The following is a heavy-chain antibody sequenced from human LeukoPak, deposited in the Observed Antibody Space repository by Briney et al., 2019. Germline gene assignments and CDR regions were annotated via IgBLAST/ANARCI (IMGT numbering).Heavy chain of an antibody. D-gene: IGHD3-10*01. CDR2: ISGSGGST. CDR1: GFSFSDYY. J-gene: IGHJ4*02. Sequence: PGGSLRLSCAASGFSFSDYYMSWIRQAPGKGLEWVSAISGSGGSTYYADSVKGRFTISRDNAKNSLYLQMNSLRAEDTAVYYCARGRYDSGNDCWGQGTLVTVSS. V-gene: IGHV3-11*04. CDR3: ARGRYDSGNDC.